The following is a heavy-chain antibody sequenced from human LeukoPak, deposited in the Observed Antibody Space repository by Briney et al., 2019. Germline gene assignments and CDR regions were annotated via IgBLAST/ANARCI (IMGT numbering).Heavy chain of an antibody. D-gene: IGHD2-2*01. CDR3: AREGCCSSTSCYPDY. J-gene: IGHJ4*02. CDR2: INPNSGGT. CDR1: GYTFTGYY. Sequence: ASVKVSCKASGYTFTGYYMHWVRQAPGQGLEWMGWINPNSGGTNYAQKFQGRVTMTRDTSISTAYMELSRLRSDDTAVYYCAREGCCSSTSCYPDYWGQGTLVTVSS. V-gene: IGHV1-2*02.